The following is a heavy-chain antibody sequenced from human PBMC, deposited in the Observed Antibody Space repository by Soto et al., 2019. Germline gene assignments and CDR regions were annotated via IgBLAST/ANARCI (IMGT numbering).Heavy chain of an antibody. CDR3: GSGSAPDVDY. V-gene: IGHV1-69*02. CDR2: IIPYLSVT. Sequence: QVPLVQSGAEVKKPGSSVKVSCTASGGTFSKYSISWIRQAPGQGLEWMGRIIPYLSVTNYAQKFKGRVTITADKSTGTAYLGLKNLRSEDTAVYFWGSGSAPDVDYWGQGTLITVSS. J-gene: IGHJ4*02. CDR1: GGTFSKYS. D-gene: IGHD3-10*01.